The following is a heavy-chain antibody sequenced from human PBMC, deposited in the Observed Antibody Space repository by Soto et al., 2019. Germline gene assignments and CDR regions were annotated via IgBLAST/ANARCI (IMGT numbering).Heavy chain of an antibody. CDR1: GGSISSGSYY. J-gene: IGHJ5*02. V-gene: IGHV4-30-4*08. CDR2: IYYSGST. Sequence: PSETLSLTCNVSGGSISSGSYYWRWIRQPPGKGLEWIGYIYYSGSTYYNPSLKSRVTISVDTSKNQFSLKLSSVTAADTAVYYCAREHYDQTSHKWNDTLGNWLDPWGQGTMVSVSS. D-gene: IGHD1-1*01. CDR3: AREHYDQTSHKWNDTLGNWLDP.